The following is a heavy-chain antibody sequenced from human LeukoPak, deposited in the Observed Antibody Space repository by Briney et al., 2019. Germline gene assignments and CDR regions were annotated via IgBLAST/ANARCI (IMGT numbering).Heavy chain of an antibody. CDR2: INQDGSEK. V-gene: IGHV3-7*05. J-gene: IGHJ4*02. CDR3: ASTQTFDY. CDR1: GLTFSNYW. Sequence: GGSLRLSCAASGLTFSNYWMSWVRQAPGKGLEWVANINQDGSEKYYADSVKGRFTISRDNAKSSLYLQLNSLRVEDTAVYHCASTQTFDYWGQGTLVTVPS.